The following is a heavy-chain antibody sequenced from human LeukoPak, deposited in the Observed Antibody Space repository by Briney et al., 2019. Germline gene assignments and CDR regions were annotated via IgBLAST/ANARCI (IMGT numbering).Heavy chain of an antibody. V-gene: IGHV4-39*02. Sequence: SETLSLTCTVSGGSISSSSYLWGWIRQPPGKGLEWIGNIYYSGTTYYNPSLKSRVTISVDTSKKQFSLKLSSVTAADTAVYYCARDNSVRDEAWWFNPWGQGTLVTVSS. CDR2: IYYSGTT. CDR3: ARDNSVRDEAWWFNP. CDR1: GGSISSSSYL. J-gene: IGHJ5*02. D-gene: IGHD5-24*01.